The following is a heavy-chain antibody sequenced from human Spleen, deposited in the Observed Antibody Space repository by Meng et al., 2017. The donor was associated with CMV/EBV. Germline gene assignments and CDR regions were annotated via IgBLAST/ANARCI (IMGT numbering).Heavy chain of an antibody. V-gene: IGHV3-21*01. Sequence: GGSLRLSCAASGFTFSSYSMNWVRQAPGKGLEWVSSISSSSSYIYYADSVKCRFTISRDNAKNSLYLQMNSLRAEDTAVYYCARECSWTSRANYYYYGMDVWGQGTTVTVSS. CDR3: ARECSWTSRANYYYYGMDV. CDR2: ISSSSSYI. J-gene: IGHJ6*02. D-gene: IGHD3-10*02. CDR1: GFTFSSYS.